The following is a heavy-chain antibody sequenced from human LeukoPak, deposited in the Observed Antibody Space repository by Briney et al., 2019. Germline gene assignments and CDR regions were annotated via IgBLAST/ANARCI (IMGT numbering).Heavy chain of an antibody. Sequence: AGGSLRLSCAASGFTFSSYSMNWVRQAPGKGLEWVSYISSSSSTIYYADSVKGRFTISRDNAKNSLYLQMNSLRAEATAVYYCARDLAGTGYDYWGQGTLVTVSS. J-gene: IGHJ4*02. D-gene: IGHD3/OR15-3a*01. CDR2: ISSSSSTI. CDR3: ARDLAGTGYDY. CDR1: GFTFSSYS. V-gene: IGHV3-48*01.